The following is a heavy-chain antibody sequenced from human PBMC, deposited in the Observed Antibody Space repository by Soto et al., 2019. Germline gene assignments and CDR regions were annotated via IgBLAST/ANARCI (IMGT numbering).Heavy chain of an antibody. CDR3: AREKNHPSSGWYGYFDY. V-gene: IGHV4-31*03. D-gene: IGHD6-19*01. J-gene: IGHJ4*02. CDR1: GGTISSGDYY. Sequence: SETLSLTCTVSGGTISSGDYYWSWIRQHPGKGLEWIGHFYHSGSTYYNPSLKSRVTISVDTSKNQFSLKLSSVTAADTAVYYCAREKNHPSSGWYGYFDYWGQGTLVTVS. CDR2: FYHSGST.